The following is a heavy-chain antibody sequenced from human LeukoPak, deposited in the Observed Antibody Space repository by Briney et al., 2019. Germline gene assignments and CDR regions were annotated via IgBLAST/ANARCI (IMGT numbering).Heavy chain of an antibody. CDR3: ARRRVGATRGYYYYMDV. D-gene: IGHD1-26*01. V-gene: IGHV4-38-2*02. CDR2: MYHSGST. J-gene: IGHJ6*03. CDR1: GYSISSAYY. Sequence: PSETLSLTCSVSGYSISSAYYWGWIRQPPGKGLEWIGTMYHSGSTNYNPSLKSRVTISVDTSKNQFSLKLSSVTAADTAVYYCARRRVGATRGYYYYMDVWGKGTTVTISS.